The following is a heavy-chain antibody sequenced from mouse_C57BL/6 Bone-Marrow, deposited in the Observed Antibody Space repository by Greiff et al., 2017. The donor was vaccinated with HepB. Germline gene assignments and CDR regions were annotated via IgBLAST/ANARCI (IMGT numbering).Heavy chain of an antibody. CDR2: IDPENGDT. Sequence: DVKLVESGAELVRPGASVKLSCTASGFNIKDDYMHWVKQRPEQGLEWIGWIDPENGDTEYASKFQGKATITADTSSSTAYMQLSSLTSEDSAIYFCARSTTVVARGSWFAYWGQGTLVTVSA. J-gene: IGHJ3*01. V-gene: IGHV14-4*01. CDR3: ARSTTVVARGSWFAY. CDR1: GFNIKDDY. D-gene: IGHD1-1*01.